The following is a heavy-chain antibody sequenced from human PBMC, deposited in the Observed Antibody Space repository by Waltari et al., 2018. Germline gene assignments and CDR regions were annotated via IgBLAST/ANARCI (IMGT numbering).Heavy chain of an antibody. CDR1: GFTLSNYW. Sequence: EVQLVESGGGLVQPGGSLSLSCAASGFTLSNYWMSWVRQAPGKGLEWVANIMTDGREEYYVDSVRGRFTIYRDNAKNSLYLQMNSLRPEDTAVYYCVRDQWFAFDIWGQGTMVTVSS. CDR2: IMTDGREE. J-gene: IGHJ3*02. CDR3: VRDQWFAFDI. V-gene: IGHV3-7*01. D-gene: IGHD3-22*01.